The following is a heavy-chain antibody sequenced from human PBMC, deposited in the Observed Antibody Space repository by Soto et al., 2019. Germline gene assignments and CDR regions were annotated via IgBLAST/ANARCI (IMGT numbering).Heavy chain of an antibody. Sequence: SETLSLTCAVSSGSISSSNWWSWVRQPPGKGLEWIGEIYHSGSTNYNPSLKSRVTISVDKSKNQFSLKLSSVTAADTAVYYCARLTMVRGVTAYYYYMDVWGKGTTVTVSS. CDR3: ARLTMVRGVTAYYYYMDV. D-gene: IGHD3-10*01. CDR2: IYHSGST. CDR1: SGSISSSNW. V-gene: IGHV4-4*02. J-gene: IGHJ6*03.